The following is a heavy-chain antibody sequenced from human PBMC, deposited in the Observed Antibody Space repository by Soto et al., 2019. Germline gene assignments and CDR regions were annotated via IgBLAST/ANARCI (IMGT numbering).Heavy chain of an antibody. Sequence: QVQLQESGPGLVKPSETLSLTCTVSGGSISSYYWSWIRQPPGKGLEWIGYIYYSGSTNYNPSLKSRVTISVDTYKTQFSLKLSSVTAADTAVYYCARDWGQRGEVWFDHWGQGTLVTVSS. CDR3: ARDWGQRGEVWFDH. V-gene: IGHV4-59*01. J-gene: IGHJ5*02. D-gene: IGHD3-16*01. CDR2: IYYSGST. CDR1: GGSISSYY.